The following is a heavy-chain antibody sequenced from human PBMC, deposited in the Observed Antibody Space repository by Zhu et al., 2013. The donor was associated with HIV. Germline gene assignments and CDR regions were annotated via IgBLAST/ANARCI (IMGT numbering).Heavy chain of an antibody. Sequence: QVQLQESGPGLVKPSETLSLTCSVSGYSIGSGYYWGWIRQPPGKGLEWIGSFHHSGSTYYNPSLKSPVTISLDTSKNQFSLNLSSVTAADTAVYYCTRGQYSIGSMLTRGAFDIWGQGDSGHRLF. J-gene: IGHJ3*02. CDR3: TRGQYSIGSMLTRGAFDI. D-gene: IGHD3-16*01. CDR1: GYSIGSGYY. V-gene: IGHV4-38-2*02. CDR2: FHHSGST.